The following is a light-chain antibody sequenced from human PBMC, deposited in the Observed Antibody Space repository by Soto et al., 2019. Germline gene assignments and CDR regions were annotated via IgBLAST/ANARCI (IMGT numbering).Light chain of an antibody. Sequence: DIVMTQTPLSLSVTPGQPASISCKSSQSLLHSDGKTYLYWHLQKPGQPPQLLISEVSNRFSGVPDRFSGSGSGTDFTLKISRVEAEDVGVYYCMQSTQLPSITFGQGTRLEIK. CDR3: MQSTQLPSIT. CDR1: QSLLHSDGKTY. CDR2: EVS. J-gene: IGKJ5*01. V-gene: IGKV2D-29*01.